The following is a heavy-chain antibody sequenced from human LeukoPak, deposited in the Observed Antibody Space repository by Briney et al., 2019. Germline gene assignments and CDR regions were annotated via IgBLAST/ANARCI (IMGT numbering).Heavy chain of an antibody. CDR2: INPNSGGT. Sequence: ASVKVSCKASGYTFTGYYMHWVRQAPGQGLEWMGWINPNSGGTNYAQKFQGRVTMTTDTSTSTAYMELRSLRSDDTAVYYCARDLFFGSGSSPGSWGQGTLVTVSS. J-gene: IGHJ4*02. V-gene: IGHV1-2*02. CDR3: ARDLFFGSGSSPGS. CDR1: GYTFTGYY. D-gene: IGHD3-10*01.